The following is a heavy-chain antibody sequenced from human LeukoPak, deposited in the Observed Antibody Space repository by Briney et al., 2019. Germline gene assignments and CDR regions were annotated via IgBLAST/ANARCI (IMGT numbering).Heavy chain of an antibody. V-gene: IGHV4-59*12. CDR1: GGSISSYF. Sequence: SSETLSLTCTVSGGSISSYFWIWIRQPPGKGLEWIGYIYYSGNTNSNPSLKSRVTISLDTSKNQFSLELSSVTAADTAVYYCAAVTIFGVVKMDVWGKGTTVTVSS. J-gene: IGHJ6*04. D-gene: IGHD3-3*01. CDR3: AAVTIFGVVKMDV. CDR2: IYYSGNT.